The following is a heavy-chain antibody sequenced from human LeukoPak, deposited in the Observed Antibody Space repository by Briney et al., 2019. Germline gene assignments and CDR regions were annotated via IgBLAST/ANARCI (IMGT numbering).Heavy chain of an antibody. Sequence: SETLSLTXTVSGGSISSYYWSWIRQPPGKGLEWIGYIYYSGSTNYNPSLKSRVTISVDTSKNQFSLKLSSVTAADTAVYYCARDSYCSGGSCYPRGYYYYYMDVWGKGTTVTVSS. CDR1: GGSISSYY. V-gene: IGHV4-59*01. CDR3: ARDSYCSGGSCYPRGYYYYYMDV. J-gene: IGHJ6*03. D-gene: IGHD2-15*01. CDR2: IYYSGST.